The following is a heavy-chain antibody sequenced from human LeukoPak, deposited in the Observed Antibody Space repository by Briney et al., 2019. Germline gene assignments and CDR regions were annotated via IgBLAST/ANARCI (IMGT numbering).Heavy chain of an antibody. CDR2: ISGSGGST. D-gene: IGHD3-16*02. J-gene: IGHJ6*03. V-gene: IGHV3-23*01. CDR3: AKDESWVIHPMDV. CDR1: GFTFSSYA. Sequence: GGSLRLSCAVSGFTFSSYAMSWVRQAPGKGLEWVSAISGSGGSTYYADSVKGRFTISRDNSKNTLYLQMNSLRAEDTAVYYCAKDESWVIHPMDVWGKGTTVTVSS.